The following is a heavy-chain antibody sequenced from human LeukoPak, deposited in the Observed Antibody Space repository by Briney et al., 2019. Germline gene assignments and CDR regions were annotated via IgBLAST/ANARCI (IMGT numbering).Heavy chain of an antibody. D-gene: IGHD3-10*01. V-gene: IGHV3-53*01. CDR2: IYSGGST. Sequence: PGGSLRLSCAASGLTVSSNYMSWVRQAPGKGLEWGSVIYSGGSTDYADSVKGRFTISRDNSKNTLYLQMNSLRAEDTAVYYCAKVLMVRGVIDHYFDYWGQGTLVTVSS. CDR3: AKVLMVRGVIDHYFDY. CDR1: GLTVSSNY. J-gene: IGHJ4*02.